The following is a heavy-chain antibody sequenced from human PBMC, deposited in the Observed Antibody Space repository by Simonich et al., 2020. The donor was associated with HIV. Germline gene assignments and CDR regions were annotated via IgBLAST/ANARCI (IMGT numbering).Heavy chain of an antibody. V-gene: IGHV4-34*01. CDR3: ARLTAGGLGEYFQH. D-gene: IGHD6-13*01. J-gene: IGHJ1*01. CDR2: INHRAST. Sequence: QVQLQQWGAGLLKPSETLSLTCAVYGGSFSGYYWSWLRQPPGKGLEWIGEINHRASTNYNPSLKSRVTISVDTSKHQFSLKLSSVTAADTAVYYCARLTAGGLGEYFQHWGQGTLVTVSS. CDR1: GGSFSGYY.